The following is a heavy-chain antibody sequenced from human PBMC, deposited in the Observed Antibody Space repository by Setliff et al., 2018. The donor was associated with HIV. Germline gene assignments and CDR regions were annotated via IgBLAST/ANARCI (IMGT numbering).Heavy chain of an antibody. V-gene: IGHV4-59*01. CDR1: GGPISSNY. J-gene: IGHJ5*02. D-gene: IGHD6-6*01. Sequence: PSETLSLTCTVSGGPISSNYWSWIRQPPGKGLEWIGYISYRGTTNYNPSLKSRVTILVDTSKKQFSLNLTSVTAADTAVYYCARAHIGIAARWSGWFDPWGQGTLVTVSS. CDR2: ISYRGTT. CDR3: ARAHIGIAARWSGWFDP.